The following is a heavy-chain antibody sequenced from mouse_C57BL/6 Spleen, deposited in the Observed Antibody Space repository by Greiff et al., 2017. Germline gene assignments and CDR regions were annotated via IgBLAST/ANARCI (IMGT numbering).Heavy chain of an antibody. CDR1: GYTFTSYW. Sequence: QVQLQQPGAELVRPGTSVKLSCKASGYTFTSYWMHWVKQRPGQGLEWIGVIDPSDSYTNYNQKFKGTATLTVDTSSSTAYMQLSSLTSEDSAVYYCARGGTGTGYWYFDVWGTGTTVTVSS. J-gene: IGHJ1*03. CDR2: IDPSDSYT. CDR3: ARGGTGTGYWYFDV. V-gene: IGHV1-59*01. D-gene: IGHD4-1*01.